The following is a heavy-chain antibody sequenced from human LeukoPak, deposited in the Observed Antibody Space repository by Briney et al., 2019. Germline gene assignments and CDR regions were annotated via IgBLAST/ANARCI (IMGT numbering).Heavy chain of an antibody. D-gene: IGHD3-10*01. Sequence: ASVKVSCKASGYTFTSYDINWVRQATGQGLEWMGWMNPNSGNTGYAQKFQGRVTMTRNTSISTAYMELSSLRSEDTAVYYCARDHTPMVRGANWFDPWGQGTLITVSS. J-gene: IGHJ5*02. CDR2: MNPNSGNT. V-gene: IGHV1-8*01. CDR1: GYTFTSYD. CDR3: ARDHTPMVRGANWFDP.